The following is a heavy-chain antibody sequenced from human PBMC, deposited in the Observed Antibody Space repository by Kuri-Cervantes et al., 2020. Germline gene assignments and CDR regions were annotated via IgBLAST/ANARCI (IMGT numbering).Heavy chain of an antibody. CDR2: ISYDGSNK. D-gene: IGHD5-18*01. CDR1: GFTFSSYG. Sequence: GESLKISCAASGFTFSSYGMHWVRQAPGKGLEWVAVISYDGSNKYYADSVKGRFTISRDNSKNTLYMQMNSLRAEDMAAYYCAKDCDTATTDYWGQGTLVTVSS. V-gene: IGHV3-30*18. J-gene: IGHJ4*02. CDR3: AKDCDTATTDY.